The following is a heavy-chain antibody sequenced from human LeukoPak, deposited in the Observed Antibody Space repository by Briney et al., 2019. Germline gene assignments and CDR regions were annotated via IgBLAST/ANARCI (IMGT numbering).Heavy chain of an antibody. D-gene: IGHD2-2*02. CDR2: ISGSGGST. J-gene: IGHJ4*02. Sequence: GGSLRLSCAASGFTFSSYAMSWVRRAPGKGLEWVSAISGSGGSTYYADSVKGRFTISRDNSKNTLYLQMNSLRAEDTAVYYCAKDHTGYCSSTSCYTVPFDYWGQGTLVTVSS. CDR1: GFTFSSYA. CDR3: AKDHTGYCSSTSCYTVPFDY. V-gene: IGHV3-23*01.